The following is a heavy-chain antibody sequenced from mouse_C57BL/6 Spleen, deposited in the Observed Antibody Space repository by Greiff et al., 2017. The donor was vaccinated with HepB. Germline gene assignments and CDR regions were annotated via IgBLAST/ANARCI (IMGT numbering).Heavy chain of an antibody. D-gene: IGHD3-1*01. Sequence: EVQLQQSGPGLVKPSQSLSLTCSVTGYSITSGYYWNWIRQFPGNKLEWMGYISYDGSNNYNPSLKNRISITRDTSKNQFFLKLNSVTTEDTATYYCARSGLPFDYWGQGTTLTVSS. CDR3: ARSGLPFDY. J-gene: IGHJ2*01. V-gene: IGHV3-6*01. CDR1: GYSITSGYY. CDR2: ISYDGSN.